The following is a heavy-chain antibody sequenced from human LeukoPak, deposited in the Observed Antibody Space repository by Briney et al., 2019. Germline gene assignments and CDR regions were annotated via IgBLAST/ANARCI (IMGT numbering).Heavy chain of an antibody. CDR1: GFTLSSYA. D-gene: IGHD6-13*01. Sequence: GGSLRLSCAASGFTLSSYAMIWVRQAPGKGLEWVSAISGGGVSIYYADSVKDRFTISRDNSRNTVYLQMSSVRSEDTVVYECAKDRAAAAYWGQGILVTV. CDR2: ISGGGVSI. V-gene: IGHV3-23*01. CDR3: AKDRAAAAY. J-gene: IGHJ4*02.